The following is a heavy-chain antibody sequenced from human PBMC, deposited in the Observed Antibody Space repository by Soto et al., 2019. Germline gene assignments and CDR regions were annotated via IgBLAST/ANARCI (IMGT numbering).Heavy chain of an antibody. CDR1: GGSISSSSYY. Sequence: SETLSLTCTVSGGSISSSSYYWGWIRQPPGKGLEWIGYIYYSGSTYYNPSLKSRVTISVDTSKNQFSLKLSSVTAADTAVYYCARDNEFPRYSGPPRSGYFDLWGRGTLVTAPQ. CDR2: IYYSGST. J-gene: IGHJ2*01. CDR3: ARDNEFPRYSGPPRSGYFDL. V-gene: IGHV4-30-4*08. D-gene: IGHD5-12*01.